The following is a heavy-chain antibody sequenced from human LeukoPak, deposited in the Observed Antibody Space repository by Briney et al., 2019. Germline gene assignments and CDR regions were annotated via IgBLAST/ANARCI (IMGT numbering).Heavy chain of an antibody. D-gene: IGHD6-6*01. CDR3: ARYTRPFDY. J-gene: IGHJ4*02. Sequence: SETLSLTCIVAGGSISNYRWSWIRQHPGKGLEWIGCVLYSGSTNYNPSLKSRVTISVDTSKNQFSLTLSSVTAADTAVYYCARYTRPFDYWGQGTLVTVSS. V-gene: IGHV4-59*01. CDR1: GGSISNYR. CDR2: VLYSGST.